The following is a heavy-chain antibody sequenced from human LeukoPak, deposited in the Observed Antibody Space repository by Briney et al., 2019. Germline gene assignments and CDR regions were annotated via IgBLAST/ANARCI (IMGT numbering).Heavy chain of an antibody. Sequence: GGSLRLSCAASGFTFSSYAMHWVRQAPGKGLEWVAVISYDGSNKYYADSVKGRFTISRDNSKNTLYLQMNSLRAEDTAVYYCARDQDFWSGYYRYYYYMDVWGKGTTVTVSS. CDR3: ARDQDFWSGYYRYYYYMDV. J-gene: IGHJ6*03. CDR2: ISYDGSNK. D-gene: IGHD3-3*01. CDR1: GFTFSSYA. V-gene: IGHV3-30-3*01.